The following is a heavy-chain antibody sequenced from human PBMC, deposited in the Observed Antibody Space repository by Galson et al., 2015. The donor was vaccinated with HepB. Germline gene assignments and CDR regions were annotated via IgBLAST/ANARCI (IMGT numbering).Heavy chain of an antibody. CDR2: ISGSGGST. V-gene: IGHV3-23*01. CDR1: GFTFSSYA. Sequence: SLRLSCAASGFTFSSYAMSWVRQAPGKGLEWVSAISGSGGSTYYADSVKGRFTISGGNSKNTLYLQMNSLRAEDTAVYYCTTANASYYYYYYMDVWGKGTTVTVSS. J-gene: IGHJ6*03. CDR3: TTANASYYYYYYMDV. D-gene: IGHD2-2*01.